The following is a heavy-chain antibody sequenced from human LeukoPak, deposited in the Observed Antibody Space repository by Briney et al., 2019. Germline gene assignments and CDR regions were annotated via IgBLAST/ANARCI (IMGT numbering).Heavy chain of an antibody. J-gene: IGHJ6*03. CDR2: INHSGST. CDR1: GGSFSGYY. D-gene: IGHD2-15*01. Sequence: SETLSLTCAVYGGSFSGYYWSWIRQPPGKGLEWIGEINHSGSTNYSPSLKSRVTISVDTSKNQFSLKLSSVTAADTAVYYCARGSDCSGGSCYSGDFRYYYYYYYMDVWGKGTTVTVSS. V-gene: IGHV4-34*01. CDR3: ARGSDCSGGSCYSGDFRYYYYYYYMDV.